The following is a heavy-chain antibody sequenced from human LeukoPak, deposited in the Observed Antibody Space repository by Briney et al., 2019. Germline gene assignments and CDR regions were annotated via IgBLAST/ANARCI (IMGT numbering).Heavy chain of an antibody. J-gene: IGHJ3*02. Sequence: GGSLRLSCAASGFSFSSYWMSWVRQAPGKGLEWVSAISGSGGSTYYADSVKGRFTISRDNSKNTLYLQMNSLRAEDTAVYYCAKDRGGNRVLRYFDWFPAGAFDIWGQGTMVTVSS. CDR2: ISGSGGST. D-gene: IGHD3-9*01. CDR1: GFSFSSYW. V-gene: IGHV3-23*01. CDR3: AKDRGGNRVLRYFDWFPAGAFDI.